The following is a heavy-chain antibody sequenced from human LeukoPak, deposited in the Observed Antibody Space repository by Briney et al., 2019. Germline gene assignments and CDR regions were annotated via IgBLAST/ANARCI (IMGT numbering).Heavy chain of an antibody. CDR2: INAGNGNT. CDR3: ARGTTMIVVVIPYDNWFDP. D-gene: IGHD3-22*01. V-gene: IGHV1-3*01. CDR1: GYTFTSYA. Sequence: ASVKVSCKASGYTFTSYAMHWVRQAPGQRLEWMGWINAGNGNTKYSQKFQGRVTITRDTSASTAYMELSSLRSEDTAVYYCARGTTMIVVVIPYDNWFDPWGQGTLVTVSS. J-gene: IGHJ5*02.